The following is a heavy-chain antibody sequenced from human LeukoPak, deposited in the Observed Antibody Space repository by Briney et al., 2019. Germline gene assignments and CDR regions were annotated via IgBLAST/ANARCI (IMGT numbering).Heavy chain of an antibody. Sequence: GGTLRLSCAASGFTFSSYGMSWVRQAPGKGLEWVSGISNSGGTTYYADSVKGRFTISRDNAKNSLYLQMNSLRAEDTAVYYCAELGITMIGGVWGKGTTVTISS. CDR3: AELGITMIGGV. CDR2: ISNSGGTT. CDR1: GFTFSSYG. D-gene: IGHD3-10*02. J-gene: IGHJ6*04. V-gene: IGHV3-23*01.